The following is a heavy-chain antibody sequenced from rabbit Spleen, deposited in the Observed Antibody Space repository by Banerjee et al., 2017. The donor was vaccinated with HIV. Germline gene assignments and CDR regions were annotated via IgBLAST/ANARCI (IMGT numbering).Heavy chain of an antibody. J-gene: IGHJ4*01. CDR2: IYAGSSGNT. D-gene: IGHD4-1*01. Sequence: QEQLEESGGDLVKPGASLTLTCKASGLDFSSRYYMCWVRQAPGKGLEWIACIYAGSSGNTYYASWAKGRFTISKTSSTTVTLQMTSLTAADTATYFCARETSSGWGVVSYYFNLWGPGTLVTVS. V-gene: IGHV1S45*01. CDR3: ARETSSGWGVVSYYFNL. CDR1: GLDFSSRYY.